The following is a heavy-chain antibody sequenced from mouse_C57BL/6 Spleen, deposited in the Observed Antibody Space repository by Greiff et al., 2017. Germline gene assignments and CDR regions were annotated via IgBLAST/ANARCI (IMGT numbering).Heavy chain of an antibody. CDR3: ARDEGGNYAF. D-gene: IGHD2-1*01. J-gene: IGHJ2*01. CDR2: INYDGSST. CDR1: GFTFSDYY. V-gene: IGHV5-16*01. Sequence: EVKLVESEGGLVQPGSSMKLSCTASGFTFSDYYMAWVRQVPEKGLEWVANINYDGSSTYYLDSLKSRFIISRDNAKNILYLQMSSLKSEDTATYYCARDEGGNYAFWGQGTTLTVSS.